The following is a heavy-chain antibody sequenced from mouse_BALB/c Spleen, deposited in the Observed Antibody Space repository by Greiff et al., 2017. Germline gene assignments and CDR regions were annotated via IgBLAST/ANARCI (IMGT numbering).Heavy chain of an antibody. CDR1: GFNIKDTY. V-gene: IGHV14-3*02. CDR3: ARRGGLRRGAWFAY. CDR2: IDPANGNT. J-gene: IGHJ3*01. Sequence: EVQLQQSGAELVKPGASVKLSCTASGFNIKDTYMHWVKQRPEQGLEWIGRIDPANGNTKYDPKFQGKATITADTSSNTAYLQLSSLSSEDTAVYYCARRGGLRRGAWFAYWGQGTLVTVSA. D-gene: IGHD2-2*01.